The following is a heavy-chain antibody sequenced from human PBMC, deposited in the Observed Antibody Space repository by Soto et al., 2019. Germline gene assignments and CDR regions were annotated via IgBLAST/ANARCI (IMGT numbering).Heavy chain of an antibody. Sequence: PSETLSLTCAVYGGSFSGYYWSWIRQPPGKGLEWIGEINHSGSTNYNPSLKSRVTISVDTSKNQFSLKLSSVTAADTAVYYCARGGRDILTGHSRIDYWGQGTLVTVSS. CDR2: INHSGST. CDR3: ARGGRDILTGHSRIDY. J-gene: IGHJ4*02. CDR1: GGSFSGYY. D-gene: IGHD3-9*01. V-gene: IGHV4-34*01.